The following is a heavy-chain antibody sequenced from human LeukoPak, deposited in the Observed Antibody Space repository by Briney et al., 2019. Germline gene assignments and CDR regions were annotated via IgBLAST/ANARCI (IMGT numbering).Heavy chain of an antibody. CDR1: GGSISSGSYY. CDR3: ARGYSSGWYGGTSNNWFDP. Sequence: SEALSLTCTVSGGSISSGSYYWSWIRQPAGKGLEWIGRIYTSGSTNYNPSLKSRVTISVDTSKNQFSLTLSSVTAADTAVYYCARGYSSGWYGGTSNNWFDPWGQGTLVTVSS. CDR2: IYTSGST. J-gene: IGHJ5*02. D-gene: IGHD6-19*01. V-gene: IGHV4-61*02.